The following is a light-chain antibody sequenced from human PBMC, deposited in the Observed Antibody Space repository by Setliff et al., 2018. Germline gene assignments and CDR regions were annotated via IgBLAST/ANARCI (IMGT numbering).Light chain of an antibody. Sequence: QSVLTQPRSVSGAPGQRVTISCTGSSSNIGAGYDVHWYQQLPGTAPKLLIYGNSNRPSGVPDRFSGSKSGTSASLAITGLQAEDEADYYCQSYDSSLSVVVFGGGTKVTV. CDR2: GNS. V-gene: IGLV1-40*01. J-gene: IGLJ2*01. CDR1: SSNIGAGYD. CDR3: QSYDSSLSVVV.